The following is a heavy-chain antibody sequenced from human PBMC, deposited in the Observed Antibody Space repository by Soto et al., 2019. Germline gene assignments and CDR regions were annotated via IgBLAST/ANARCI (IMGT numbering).Heavy chain of an antibody. D-gene: IGHD2-15*01. J-gene: IGHJ6*03. Sequence: QVQLVESGGGVVQPGKSLRLSCAASGFTFSTHGMHWVRQAPGKGLEWVAIISYDGSNKYYADSLKGRFTISRDNSKDTLYLQMSSLRAEATAVYCCAKCGCGGGSNYMDVWGKGTTVTDSS. CDR3: AKCGCGGGSNYMDV. CDR1: GFTFSTHG. V-gene: IGHV3-30*18. CDR2: ISYDGSNK.